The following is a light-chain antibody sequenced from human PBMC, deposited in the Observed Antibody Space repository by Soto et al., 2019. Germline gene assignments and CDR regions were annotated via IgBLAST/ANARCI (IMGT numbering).Light chain of an antibody. CDR1: QSISSY. J-gene: IGKJ1*01. CDR2: AAS. V-gene: IGKV1-5*01. CDR3: QQYNSYSPWM. Sequence: DIQMTQSPSSLSASVGDRVTITCRASQSISSYLNWYQQKPGKAPKLLIYAASSLQSGVPSRFSGSGSGTEFTLTISSLQPNDFATYYCQQYNSYSPWMFGQGTKVDIK.